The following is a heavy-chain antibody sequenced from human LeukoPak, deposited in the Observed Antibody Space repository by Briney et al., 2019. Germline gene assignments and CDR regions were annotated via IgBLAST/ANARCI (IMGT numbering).Heavy chain of an antibody. D-gene: IGHD3-22*01. CDR2: ISAYNGNT. Sequence: ASVKVSCKASGYTFTSYGISWVRQAPGQGLEWMGWISAYNGNTNYAQKLQGRVTMTTDTSTSTAYMELRSLRSDDTAVYYCARVEGYYDSSGYYYFDYWGQGTLVTVSS. V-gene: IGHV1-18*01. J-gene: IGHJ4*02. CDR1: GYTFTSYG. CDR3: ARVEGYYDSSGYYYFDY.